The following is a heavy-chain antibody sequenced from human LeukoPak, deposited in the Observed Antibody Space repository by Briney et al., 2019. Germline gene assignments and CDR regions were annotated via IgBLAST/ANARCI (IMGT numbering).Heavy chain of an antibody. Sequence: GASVKVSRKASGYTLSGYGISRLRQAPGPGLEWDGWITTYNGYKKYSEKFQGRITMTTDTSTSAYYMELRSLRSDDTAIYYCARDCSNGVCSPRAYWGEGTLVIVST. CDR3: ARDCSNGVCSPRAY. D-gene: IGHD2-8*01. CDR1: GYTLSGYG. V-gene: IGHV1-18*01. J-gene: IGHJ4*02. CDR2: ITTYNGYK.